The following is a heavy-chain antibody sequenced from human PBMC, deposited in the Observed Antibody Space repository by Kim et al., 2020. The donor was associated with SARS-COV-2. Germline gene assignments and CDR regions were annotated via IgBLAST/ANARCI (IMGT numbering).Heavy chain of an antibody. CDR3: ARLTFSGGVGPWLEDY. CDR2: IYYSGST. D-gene: IGHD6-19*01. CDR1: GGSISSYY. Sequence: SETLSLTCTVSGGSISSYYWSWIRQPPGKGLEWIGYIYYSGSTNYNPSLKSRVTISVDTSKNQFSLKLSSVTAADTAVYYCARLTFSGGVGPWLEDYWGQGTLVTVSS. J-gene: IGHJ4*02. V-gene: IGHV4-59*08.